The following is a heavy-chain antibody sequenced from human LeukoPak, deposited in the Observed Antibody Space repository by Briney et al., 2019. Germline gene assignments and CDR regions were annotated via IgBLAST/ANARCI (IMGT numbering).Heavy chain of an antibody. J-gene: IGHJ4*02. CDR2: IYYSGST. CDR3: ARSHDYGDPLGY. CDR1: GGSISSGGYY. Sequence: SETLSLTCTVSGGSISSGGYYWSWIRQHPGKGLEWIGYIYYSGSTYYIPSLKSRVTISVDTSKNQFSLKLSSVTAADTAVYYCARSHDYGDPLGYWGQGTLVTVSS. V-gene: IGHV4-31*03. D-gene: IGHD4-17*01.